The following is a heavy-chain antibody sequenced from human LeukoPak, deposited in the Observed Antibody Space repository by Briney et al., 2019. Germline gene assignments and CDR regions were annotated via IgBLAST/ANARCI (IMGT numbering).Heavy chain of an antibody. CDR2: ISGSGGST. J-gene: IGHJ4*02. D-gene: IGHD3-3*01. V-gene: IGHV3-23*01. Sequence: PGRSLRLSCAASGFTFSRSAMSWVRQAPGKGLEWVSGISGSGGSTYFADSVKGRFTISRDNSKNTLYLQMNSLRAEDTAVYYCAKDFGDDFWSGFYNYWGQGTLVTVSS. CDR3: AKDFGDDFWSGFYNY. CDR1: GFTFSRSA.